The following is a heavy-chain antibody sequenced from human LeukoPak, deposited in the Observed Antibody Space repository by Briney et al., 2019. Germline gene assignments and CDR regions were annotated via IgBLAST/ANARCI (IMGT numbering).Heavy chain of an antibody. CDR2: IYYSGST. J-gene: IGHJ4*02. V-gene: IGHV4-59*04. D-gene: IGHD3-3*01. Sequence: SETLSLTCTVSGGSISSYYWSWIRQPPGKGLEWIGYIYYSGSTYYNPSLKSRVTKSVDTSKNQFSLKLSSVTAADTAVYYCARHPHYDFWSGYSQDDYWGQGTLVTVSS. CDR1: GGSISSYY. CDR3: ARHPHYDFWSGYSQDDY.